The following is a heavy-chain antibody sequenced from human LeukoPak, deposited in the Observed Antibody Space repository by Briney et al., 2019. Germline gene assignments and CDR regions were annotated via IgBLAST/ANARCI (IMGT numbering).Heavy chain of an antibody. CDR3: AKDHSYGVESFDY. CDR2: IASDGSST. J-gene: IGHJ4*02. CDR1: GFTFSSYW. V-gene: IGHV3-74*01. D-gene: IGHD5-18*01. Sequence: PGGSLRLSCAASGFTFSSYWMNWVRQAPGKGLVWVSRIASDGSSTTYADSVKGRFSISRDNAKNMLYLQMNSLRAEDTALYYCAKDHSYGVESFDYWGQGTLVTVSS.